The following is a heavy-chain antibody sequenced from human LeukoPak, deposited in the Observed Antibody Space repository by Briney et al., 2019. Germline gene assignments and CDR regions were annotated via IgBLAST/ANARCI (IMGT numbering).Heavy chain of an antibody. D-gene: IGHD6-13*01. CDR3: ARGLAAAGTPYFDY. J-gene: IGHJ4*02. CDR2: IYYSGST. CDR1: GGSISSSSYY. V-gene: IGHV4-39*07. Sequence: SETLSLTCTVSGGSISSSSYYWGWIRQPPGKGLEWIGSIYYSGSTYYNPSLKSRVTISVDTSKNQFSLKLSSVTAADTAVYYCARGLAAAGTPYFDYWGQGTLVTVSS.